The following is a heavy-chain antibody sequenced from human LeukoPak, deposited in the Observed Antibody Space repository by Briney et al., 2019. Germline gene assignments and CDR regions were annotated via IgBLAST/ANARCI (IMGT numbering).Heavy chain of an antibody. CDR2: INPSGGST. D-gene: IGHD2-2*01. Sequence: TXTXXXMHWVRQAPGQGLEWRGIINPSGGSTSYAQKFQGRVTMTRDTSTSTVYMELSRLRGEDTAVYYCASGMGISDIVVVPALWGQGTLVTVSS. CDR1: TXTXXX. J-gene: IGHJ4*02. V-gene: IGHV1-46*01. CDR3: ASGMGISDIVVVPAL.